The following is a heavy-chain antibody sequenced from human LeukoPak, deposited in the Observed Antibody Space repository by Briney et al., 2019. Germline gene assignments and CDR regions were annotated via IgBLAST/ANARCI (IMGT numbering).Heavy chain of an antibody. V-gene: IGHV3-66*04. D-gene: IGHD1-26*01. Sequence: PGGSLRLSCAASGFTVSSNYMSWVRQAPGKGLEWVSVIYSGGSTYYADSVKGRFTISRDNSKNTLYLQMNSLRAEDTAVYYCARHSRWESLGAFDTWGQGTMVTVSS. J-gene: IGHJ3*02. CDR3: ARHSRWESLGAFDT. CDR2: IYSGGST. CDR1: GFTVSSNY.